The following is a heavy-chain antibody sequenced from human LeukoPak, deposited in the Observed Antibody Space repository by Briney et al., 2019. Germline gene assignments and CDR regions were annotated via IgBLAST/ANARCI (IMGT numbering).Heavy chain of an antibody. CDR3: ARDNRDTAKRVMDFDP. Sequence: GASVKVSCKASGYTFTSYYMHWVRQAPGQGLEWMGRIIPILGIANYAQKFQGRVTITADKSTSTAYMELSSLRSEDTAVYYCARDNRDTAKRVMDFDPWGQGTLVTVSS. V-gene: IGHV1-69*04. CDR1: GYTFTSYY. J-gene: IGHJ5*02. D-gene: IGHD5-18*01. CDR2: IIPILGIA.